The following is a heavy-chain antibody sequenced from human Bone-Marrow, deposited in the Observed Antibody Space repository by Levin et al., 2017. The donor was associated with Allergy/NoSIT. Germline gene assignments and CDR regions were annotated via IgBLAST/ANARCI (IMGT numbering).Heavy chain of an antibody. CDR3: ARGRKNGDY. D-gene: IGHD1-1*01. CDR2: ISAYSGDT. V-gene: IGHV1-18*01. CDR1: GYTFNSYA. Sequence: ASVKVSCKASGYTFNSYAITWVRRAPGQGLEWLGWISAYSGDTNYAQKVQDRVTMTIDTSTSTAYMELRSLRSDDTAVYYCARGRKNGDYWGRGTLVTVSS. J-gene: IGHJ4*02.